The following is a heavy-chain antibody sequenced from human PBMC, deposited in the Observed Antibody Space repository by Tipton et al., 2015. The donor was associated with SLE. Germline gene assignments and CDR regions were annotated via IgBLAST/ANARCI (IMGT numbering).Heavy chain of an antibody. CDR3: AREGTLKQWLVEGWFDP. CDR1: GGSFSGYY. V-gene: IGHV4-34*01. J-gene: IGHJ5*02. D-gene: IGHD6-19*01. CDR2: INHSGST. Sequence: TLSLTCAVYGGSFSGYYWSWIRQPPGKGLEWIGEINHSGSTNYNPSLKSRVTISVDTSKNQFSLKLSSVTAADTAVYYCAREGTLKQWLVEGWFDPWGQGTLVTVSS.